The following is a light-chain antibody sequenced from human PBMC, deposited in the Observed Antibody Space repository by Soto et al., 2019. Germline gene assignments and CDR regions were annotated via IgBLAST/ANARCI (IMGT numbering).Light chain of an antibody. J-gene: IGKJ2*01. CDR2: SAS. V-gene: IGKV1-39*01. CDR3: QQSYISPYT. CDR1: QSISKN. Sequence: DVQMTQSPASLSASVGDRVTITSRASQSISKNLNWYQHKVGKAPQLLIYSASDSQAGVPSRFSGSGSGTDFTLIISGLQPEDFATYYCQQSYISPYTFGQGTKVEIK.